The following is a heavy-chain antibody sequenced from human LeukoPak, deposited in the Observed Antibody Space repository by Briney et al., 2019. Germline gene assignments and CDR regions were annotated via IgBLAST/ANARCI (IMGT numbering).Heavy chain of an antibody. CDR1: GFIFTDYA. D-gene: IGHD1-26*01. CDR2: ISSSGDST. V-gene: IGHV3-23*01. CDR3: AKEKMGIHVYSFFDS. Sequence: GGSLRLSCAASGFIFTDYAMNWVRQAPGKGLEWVSGISSSGDSTFYADSVKGRFTISRDSSKNTLHLQMSSLRDEDTAVYFCAKEKMGIHVYSFFDSWGQGALVSVSS. J-gene: IGHJ4*02.